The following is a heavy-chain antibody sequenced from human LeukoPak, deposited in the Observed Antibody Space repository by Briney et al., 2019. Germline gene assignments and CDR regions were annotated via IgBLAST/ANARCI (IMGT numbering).Heavy chain of an antibody. D-gene: IGHD2-8*01. CDR1: GFTFSSYA. V-gene: IGHV3-30*04. Sequence: GGSLRLSCAASGFTFSSYAMHWVRQAPGKGLEWVAVISYDGSNKYYADSVKGRFTISRDNAKSSLFLQMTSLRVEDTAVYYCARLKDDVTKFDYWGQGTLVTVSS. CDR3: ARLKDDVTKFDY. J-gene: IGHJ4*02. CDR2: ISYDGSNK.